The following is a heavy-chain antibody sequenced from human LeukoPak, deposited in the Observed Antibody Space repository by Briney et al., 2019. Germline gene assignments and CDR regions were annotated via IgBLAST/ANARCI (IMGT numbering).Heavy chain of an antibody. CDR1: GGTVSSDSND. CDR2: TYCRSKCYS. CDR3: EREAPRFDP. J-gene: IGHJ5*02. Sequence: SQTLSLTCAVSGGTVSSDSNDWNWISQPPSRGLDCLGGTYCRSKCYSEYAVSLKSRINFNPHASKKQSSMQLNTGTPEDAAVYYCEREAPRFDPWGQGTLVTVSS. V-gene: IGHV6-1*01.